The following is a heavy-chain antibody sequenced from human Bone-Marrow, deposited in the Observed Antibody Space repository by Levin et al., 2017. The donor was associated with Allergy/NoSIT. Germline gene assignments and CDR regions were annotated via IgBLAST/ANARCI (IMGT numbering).Heavy chain of an antibody. D-gene: IGHD3-10*01. J-gene: IGHJ6*02. V-gene: IGHV3-23*01. CDR2: ISGTGDST. CDR1: GFTFSNYA. Sequence: GGSLRLSCAASGFTFSNYAMSWVRQAPGKGLECVSSISGTGDSTFYADSVKGRFSIYRDNSKSTLYLQLNSLRGKDTAVYNCAKADPRFTMVRGLAYYYGMDVWGQGTTVTVSS. CDR3: AKADPRFTMVRGLAYYYGMDV.